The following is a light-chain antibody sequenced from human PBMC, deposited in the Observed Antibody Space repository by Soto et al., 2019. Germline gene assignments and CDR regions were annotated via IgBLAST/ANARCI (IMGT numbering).Light chain of an antibody. CDR3: SSHTTRNTRV. J-gene: IGLJ1*01. CDR1: SSDVGAYDF. CDR2: EVR. Sequence: QSALTQPASVSGSPGQSITISCTGTSSDVGAYDFVSWYQQHPDKAPKLMIYEVRGRPSGVSNRFSGSKSFNTATLTISGLQAEDEADYYCSSHTTRNTRVLGTGTKLTVL. V-gene: IGLV2-14*03.